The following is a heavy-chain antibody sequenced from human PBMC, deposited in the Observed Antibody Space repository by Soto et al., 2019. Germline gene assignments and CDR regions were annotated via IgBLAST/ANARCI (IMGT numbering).Heavy chain of an antibody. Sequence: SVKVSCKASGFTFTSSAVQWVRQARGQRLEWIGWIVVGSGNTNYAQKFQERVTITRDMSTSTAYMELSSLRSEDTAVYYCAADQSRYYYYYGMDVWGQGTTVTVSS. CDR1: GFTFTSSA. J-gene: IGHJ6*02. V-gene: IGHV1-58*01. CDR3: AADQSRYYYYYGMDV. CDR2: IVVGSGNT.